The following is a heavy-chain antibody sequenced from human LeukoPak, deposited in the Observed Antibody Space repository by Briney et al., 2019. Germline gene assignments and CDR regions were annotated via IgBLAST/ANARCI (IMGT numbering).Heavy chain of an antibody. V-gene: IGHV4-59*11. CDR1: GGSISSHY. CDR2: IYYSGST. CDR3: ARDSSPPGYYYHMDV. D-gene: IGHD6-13*01. J-gene: IGHJ6*03. Sequence: SETLSLTCTVSGGSISSHYWSWLRQPPGKGLEWIGYIYYSGSTNYNPSLKSRVTISVDTSKNQFSLQLKSVTPEDTAVYYCARDSSPPGYYYHMDVWGRGTTVTVSS.